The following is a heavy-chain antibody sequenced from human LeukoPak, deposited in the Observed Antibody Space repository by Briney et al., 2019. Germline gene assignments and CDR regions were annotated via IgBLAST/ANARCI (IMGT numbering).Heavy chain of an antibody. D-gene: IGHD5-24*01. CDR1: GYTFTDYY. CDR3: ATDPGTWDGNDY. Sequence: ASVKISCKVSGYTFTDYYMHWVQQAPGKGLEWMGLVDPEDGETIYAEKFQGRVTITADTSTDTVYMELSSLRSEDTAVYYCATDPGTWDGNDYWGQGTLVTVSS. V-gene: IGHV1-69-2*01. J-gene: IGHJ4*02. CDR2: VDPEDGET.